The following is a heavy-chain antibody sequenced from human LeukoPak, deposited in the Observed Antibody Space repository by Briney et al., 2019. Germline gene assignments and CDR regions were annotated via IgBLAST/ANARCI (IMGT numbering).Heavy chain of an antibody. Sequence: PGGSLRLSCAASGFTFSSYGMHWVRQAPGKGLEWVAFIRYDGSNKYYADSVKGRFTISRDNSKNTLYLQMNSLRAEDTAVYYCAKELVEWFGDQGFPDYWGQGTLVTVSS. V-gene: IGHV3-30*02. J-gene: IGHJ4*02. D-gene: IGHD3-10*01. CDR2: IRYDGSNK. CDR3: AKELVEWFGDQGFPDY. CDR1: GFTFSSYG.